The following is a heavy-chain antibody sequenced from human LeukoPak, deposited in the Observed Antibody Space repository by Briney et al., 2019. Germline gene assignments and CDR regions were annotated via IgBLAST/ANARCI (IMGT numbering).Heavy chain of an antibody. CDR3: TTAWQQWLVGDFDY. V-gene: IGHV3-15*01. J-gene: IGHJ4*02. CDR2: IKSKTDGGTT. CDR1: GFTFSNAW. Sequence: GGSLRLSCAASGFTFSNAWMSWVRQAPGKGLEWVGRIKSKTDGGTTDYAAPVKGRFTISRDDSKNTLHLQMNSLKTEDTAVYYCTTAWQQWLVGDFDYWGQGTLVTVSS. D-gene: IGHD6-19*01.